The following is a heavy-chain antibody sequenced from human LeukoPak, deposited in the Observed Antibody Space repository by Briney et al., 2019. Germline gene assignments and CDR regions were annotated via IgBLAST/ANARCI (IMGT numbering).Heavy chain of an antibody. CDR1: GFNFRSYW. Sequence: PGGSLRLSCAASGFNFRSYWMSWVRQAPGKGLEWVANTKPDGKEEYYVDSVKGRFTISRDYATNSLYLQMNSLRAEDTAVYYCARDLWFGELGGFDYWGQGTLVTVSS. D-gene: IGHD3-10*01. CDR3: ARDLWFGELGGFDY. V-gene: IGHV3-7*01. CDR2: TKPDGKEE. J-gene: IGHJ4*02.